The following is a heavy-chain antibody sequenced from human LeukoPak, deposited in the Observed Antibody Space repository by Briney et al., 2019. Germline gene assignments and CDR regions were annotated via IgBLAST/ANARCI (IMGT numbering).Heavy chain of an antibody. V-gene: IGHV3-48*01. CDR2: ISSSSSTI. J-gene: IGHJ4*02. D-gene: IGHD1-1*01. CDR3: ARDSPTTGTTIDY. Sequence: PGGSRRLSCVASGFTFSSYSMSWVRQAPGKGLEWVSYISSSSSTIYYADSVKGRFTISRDNAKNSLYLQMNSLRAEDTAVYYCARDSPTTGTTIDYWGQGTLVTVSS. CDR1: GFTFSSYS.